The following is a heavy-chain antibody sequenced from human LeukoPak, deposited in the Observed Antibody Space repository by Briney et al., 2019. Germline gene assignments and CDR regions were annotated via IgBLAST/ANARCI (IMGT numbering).Heavy chain of an antibody. V-gene: IGHV3-53*01. J-gene: IGHJ4*02. Sequence: GGSLRLSCAASGFTVSSNDMSWVRQAPGKGLECISVIYSGGSTDYADSVKGRFTISRDNSKNTLYLQMNSLRAEDTAVYYCAKWSGLLWFGEGNFDYWGQGTLVTVSS. CDR3: AKWSGLLWFGEGNFDY. CDR1: GFTVSSND. CDR2: IYSGGST. D-gene: IGHD3-10*01.